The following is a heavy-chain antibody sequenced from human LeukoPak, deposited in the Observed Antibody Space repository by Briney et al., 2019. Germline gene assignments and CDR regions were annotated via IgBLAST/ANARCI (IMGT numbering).Heavy chain of an antibody. CDR1: GFTFSNAW. D-gene: IGHD1-26*01. CDR3: TTDSRYSGSRY. J-gene: IGHJ4*02. Sequence: PGGSLRLSCAAYGFTFSNAWMSWVRQAPGKGLEWVGRIKSKTDGGTTDYAAPVKGRFTISRDDSKNTLYLQKNSLKTEDTAVYYCTTDSRYSGSRYWGQGTLVTVSS. CDR2: IKSKTDGGTT. V-gene: IGHV3-15*01.